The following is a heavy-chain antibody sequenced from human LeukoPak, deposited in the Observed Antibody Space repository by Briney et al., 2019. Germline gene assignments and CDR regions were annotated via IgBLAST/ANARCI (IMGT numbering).Heavy chain of an antibody. Sequence: ASVKVSCKASGYTFTGYYMHWVRQAPGQGLEWMGWINPNSGGTNYAQKFQGRVTMTRDTSISTAYMELRSLRSDDTAVYYCARAQTTRGLTIDYWGQGTLVTVSS. CDR3: ARAQTTRGLTIDY. D-gene: IGHD4/OR15-4a*01. CDR1: GYTFTGYY. J-gene: IGHJ4*02. CDR2: INPNSGGT. V-gene: IGHV1-2*02.